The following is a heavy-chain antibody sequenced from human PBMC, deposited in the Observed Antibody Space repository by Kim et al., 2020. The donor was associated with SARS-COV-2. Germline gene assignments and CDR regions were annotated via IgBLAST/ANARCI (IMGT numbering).Heavy chain of an antibody. D-gene: IGHD3-10*01. CDR2: ISGSGGST. J-gene: IGHJ3*02. V-gene: IGHV3-23*01. CDR1: GFTFRSYA. CDR3: AKDGDDLYPLLWFGESRSDDAFDI. Sequence: GGSLRLSCAASGFTFRSYAMSWVRQAPGKGLEWVSAISGSGGSTYYADSVKGRFTISRDNSKNTLYLQMNSLRAEDTAVYYCAKDGDDLYPLLWFGESRSDDAFDIWGQGTMVTVSS.